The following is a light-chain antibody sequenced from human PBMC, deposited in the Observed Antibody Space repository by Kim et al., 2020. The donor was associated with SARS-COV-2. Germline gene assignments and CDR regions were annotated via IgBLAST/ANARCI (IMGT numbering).Light chain of an antibody. CDR1: RSDVGGYNY. CDR2: DVS. V-gene: IGLV2-11*01. CDR3: CSYAGSYTRV. Sequence: QSALTRPRSVSGSPGQSVTISCTGTRSDVGGYNYVSWYQQHPGKAPKLMIYDVSKRPSGVPDRFSASKSGNTASLTISGLLTEDEADYYCCSYAGSYTRVFGGGTQLTVL. J-gene: IGLJ3*02.